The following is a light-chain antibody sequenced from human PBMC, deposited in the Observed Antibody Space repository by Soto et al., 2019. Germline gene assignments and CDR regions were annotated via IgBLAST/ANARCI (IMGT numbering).Light chain of an antibody. V-gene: IGLV2-14*01. J-gene: IGLJ1*01. Sequence: QSVLTRPASVSGSPGQSITISCTGTSSDVGGYNYVSWYQQHPGKAPKLMIYEVSNRPSGVSNRFSGSKSGNTASLTISGLQAEDEADYYCSSYTSSSISYVFGTGTKLTVL. CDR2: EVS. CDR3: SSYTSSSISYV. CDR1: SSDVGGYNY.